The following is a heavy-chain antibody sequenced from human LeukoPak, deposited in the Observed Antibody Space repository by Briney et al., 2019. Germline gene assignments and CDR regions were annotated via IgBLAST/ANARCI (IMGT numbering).Heavy chain of an antibody. J-gene: IGHJ4*02. V-gene: IGHV3-30-3*01. CDR1: GLTFSSYA. CDR2: ISSDGNNK. D-gene: IGHD1-7*01. CDR3: ARDDFSAPELFDY. Sequence: GGPLRLSCAASGLTFSSYAFLWVRQAPGKGLEWVTLISSDGNNKYYADSVRGRFTVSRDNSKNTLYLQMDSLLPEDTALYYCARDDFSAPELFDYWGQGTLVTVSS.